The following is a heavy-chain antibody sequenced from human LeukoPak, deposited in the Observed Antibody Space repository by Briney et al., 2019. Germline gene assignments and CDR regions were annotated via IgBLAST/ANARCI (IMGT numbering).Heavy chain of an antibody. J-gene: IGHJ4*02. CDR1: GFTSSSYE. D-gene: IGHD5-12*01. V-gene: IGHV3-48*03. CDR2: ISRSGSTI. CDR3: ARPYTAYAFDY. Sequence: GGSLRLSCAASGFTSSSYEMNWVRQAPGKGLEWISYISRSGSTIFYADSVKGRFTISRDNAKNSLYLQMNSLRAEDTAVYYCARPYTAYAFDYWGQGTLVTVSS.